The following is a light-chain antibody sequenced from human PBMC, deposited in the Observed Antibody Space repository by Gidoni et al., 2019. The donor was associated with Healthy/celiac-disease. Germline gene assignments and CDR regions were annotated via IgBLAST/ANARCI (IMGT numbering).Light chain of an antibody. CDR1: QSIRSY. J-gene: IGKJ4*01. Sequence: EIQMTQHPSSLSASVGDRVTITSRASQSIRSYLNWYQQKPGKAPKLLIYAASSLQSGVPSRFSGSGSGTDFTLTISSLQPEDFAAYYCQQSYSTLFTFGGGTKVEIK. CDR2: AAS. CDR3: QQSYSTLFT. V-gene: IGKV1-39*01.